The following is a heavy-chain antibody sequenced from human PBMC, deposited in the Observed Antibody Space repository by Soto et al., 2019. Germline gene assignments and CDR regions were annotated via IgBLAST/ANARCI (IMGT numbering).Heavy chain of an antibody. V-gene: IGHV4-31*03. CDR3: ARDIGDYYYYYMDV. J-gene: IGHJ6*03. D-gene: IGHD3-16*02. CDR2: IYYSGST. CDR1: GGSISSGGYY. Sequence: QVQLQESGPGLVKPSQTLSLTCTVYGGSISSGGYYWSWIRQHPGKGLEWIGYIYYSGSTYYNPSLKSRVTISVDTSKNQFSLKLSSVTAADTAVYYCARDIGDYYYYYMDVWGKGTTVTVSS.